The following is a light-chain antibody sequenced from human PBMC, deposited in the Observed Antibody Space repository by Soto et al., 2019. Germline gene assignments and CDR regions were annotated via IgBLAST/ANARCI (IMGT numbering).Light chain of an antibody. J-gene: IGKJ2*03. Sequence: DIQLTQSPSIVSASLGARVTISCRASQSVLIWLAWYQQKRGKDTKLLIYDASALETVIPPRYSGSGIETELTLSFDGLQSDDVAATSSHQCQNYASSFGQPSELVI. CDR3: HQCQNYASS. V-gene: IGKV1-5*01. CDR1: QSVLIW. CDR2: DAS.